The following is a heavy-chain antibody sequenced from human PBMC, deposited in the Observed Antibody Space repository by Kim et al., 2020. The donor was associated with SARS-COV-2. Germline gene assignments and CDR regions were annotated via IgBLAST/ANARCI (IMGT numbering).Heavy chain of an antibody. CDR3: ARGHPSYGDYVPVGQPFDY. CDR1: GGTFSSYA. Sequence: SVKVSCKASGGTFSSYAISWVRQAPGQGLEWMGGIIPIFGTANYAQKFQGRVTITADESTSTAYMELSSLRSEDTAVYYCARGHPSYGDYVPVGQPFDYWGQGTLVTVSS. CDR2: IIPIFGTA. J-gene: IGHJ4*02. V-gene: IGHV1-69*13. D-gene: IGHD4-17*01.